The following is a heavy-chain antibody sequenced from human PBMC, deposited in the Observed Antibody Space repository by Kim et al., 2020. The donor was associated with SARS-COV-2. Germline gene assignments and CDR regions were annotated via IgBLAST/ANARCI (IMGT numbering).Heavy chain of an antibody. D-gene: IGHD3-10*01. CDR3: ARGAFGGQYYYYYGLDV. CDR2: IYPGDSND. J-gene: IGHJ6*02. CDR1: GYTFAHYW. V-gene: IGHV5-51*01. Sequence: GESLKISCKGSGYTFAHYWIAWVRQMPGKGLEWMGIIYPGDSNDIYSPSFQGQVTISVDKSISTAYLQKRSLKASDTAMYYCARGAFGGQYYYYYGLDVWGQGTTVTVSS.